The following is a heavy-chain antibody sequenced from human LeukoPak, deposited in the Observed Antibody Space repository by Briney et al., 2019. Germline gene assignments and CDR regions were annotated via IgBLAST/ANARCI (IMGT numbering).Heavy chain of an antibody. D-gene: IGHD4-17*01. J-gene: IGHJ4*02. CDR3: ARDWDYGDYFDY. CDR2: ISSSSSYI. V-gene: IGHV3-21*01. CDR1: GFSLSSYR. Sequence: PGGSLRLSCAASGFSLSSYRKNWGRQAPGKGLERVSSISSSSSYIYYADSVKGRFTISRDNDKNSLFLQMNSLRAEDTALYDCARDWDYGDYFDYWGQGTLVTVSS.